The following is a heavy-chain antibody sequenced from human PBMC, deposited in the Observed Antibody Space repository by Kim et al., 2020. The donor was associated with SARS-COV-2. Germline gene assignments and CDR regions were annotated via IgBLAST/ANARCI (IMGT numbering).Heavy chain of an antibody. J-gene: IGHJ6*03. CDR3: ARHEKVTIFGVVILGYMDV. CDR2: IYYIGST. CDR1: GGSISSYY. D-gene: IGHD3-3*01. V-gene: IGHV4-59*08. Sequence: SETLSLTCTVSGGSISSYYWSWIRQPPGKGLGWIGYIYYIGSTNSNPSLKSRVTISVDTSKNQFSLNLSSVTAADTAVYYCARHEKVTIFGVVILGYMDVWGKGTTVTVSS.